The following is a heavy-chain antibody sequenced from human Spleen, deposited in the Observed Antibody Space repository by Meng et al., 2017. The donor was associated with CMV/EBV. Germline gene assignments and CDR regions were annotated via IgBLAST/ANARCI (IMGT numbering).Heavy chain of an antibody. CDR2: IRYDGNNK. CDR3: AKDDSAYFDFRSGYSTPPDY. Sequence: GESLKISCAASGFTFSSYGMHWVRQAPGKGLEWVTFIRYDGNNKYYVDSVKGRFTISRDNSKNMLYLQMNSLRAEDTAVYYCAKDDSAYFDFRSGYSTPPDYWGQGTLVTVSS. CDR1: GFTFSSYG. J-gene: IGHJ4*02. D-gene: IGHD3-3*01. V-gene: IGHV3-30*02.